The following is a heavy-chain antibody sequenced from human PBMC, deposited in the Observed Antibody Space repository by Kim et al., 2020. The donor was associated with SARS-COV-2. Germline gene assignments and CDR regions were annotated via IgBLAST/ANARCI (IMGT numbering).Heavy chain of an antibody. CDR1: GGSFSGYY. V-gene: IGHV4-34*01. CDR3: ARTRTTGIAASGGFDY. J-gene: IGHJ4*01. D-gene: IGHD6-13*01. Sequence: SETLSLTCAVYGGSFSGYYWSWIRQPPGKGLEWIGEINHSGSTNYNPSLKSRVTISVDTSKNQFSLKLSSVTAADTAVYYCARTRTTGIAASGGFDYWG. CDR2: INHSGST.